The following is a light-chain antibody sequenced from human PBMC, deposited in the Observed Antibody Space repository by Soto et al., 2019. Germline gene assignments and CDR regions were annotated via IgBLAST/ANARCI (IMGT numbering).Light chain of an antibody. CDR1: QSVSSSY. Sequence: EIVLTQSPGTLSLSPGERATLSCRASQSVSSSYLAWYQQKPGQAPRLLIYGASSGATGIPDRFSGSGSGTDFTLTISRLEPEDFAVYYCQQYGSSPGGFTFGPGTKVDIK. CDR2: GAS. J-gene: IGKJ3*01. V-gene: IGKV3-20*01. CDR3: QQYGSSPGGFT.